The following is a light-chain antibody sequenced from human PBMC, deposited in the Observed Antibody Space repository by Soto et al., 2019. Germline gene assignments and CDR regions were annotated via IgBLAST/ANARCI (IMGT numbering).Light chain of an antibody. J-gene: IGLJ2*01. CDR1: SSDVGAYNF. V-gene: IGLV2-14*01. Sequence: QSVLTQPASVSGSPGQSITISCTGTSSDVGAYNFVSWYQQHPGKAPKLMIYEVSNRPSGLSNRFSGSKSGNTASLTISGLLAEDEADYYCSSYTSSTTPVFGGGTKLTVL. CDR2: EVS. CDR3: SSYTSSTTPV.